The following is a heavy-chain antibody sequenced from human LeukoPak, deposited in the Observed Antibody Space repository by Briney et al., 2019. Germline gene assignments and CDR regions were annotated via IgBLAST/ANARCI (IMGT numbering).Heavy chain of an antibody. CDR2: INHSGST. D-gene: IGHD3-22*01. CDR3: ARGNYYDSKRYFQH. Sequence: PSETLSLTCAVYGVSFSGYYWSWIRQPPGKGLEWIGEINHSGSTNYNPSLNSRVTISVDTSKKHFSLKLSSVAAADTAVYYCARGNYYDSKRYFQHWGQGTLVTVSS. CDR1: GVSFSGYY. V-gene: IGHV4-34*01. J-gene: IGHJ1*01.